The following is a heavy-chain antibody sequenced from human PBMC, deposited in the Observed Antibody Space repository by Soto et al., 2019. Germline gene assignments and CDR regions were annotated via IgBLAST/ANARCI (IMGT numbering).Heavy chain of an antibody. V-gene: IGHV1-69*01. CDR3: AKDPHAHDFWGEYYFDY. CDR2: IIPIFGTA. D-gene: IGHD3-3*01. J-gene: IGHJ4*02. CDR1: GGTFSSYA. Sequence: QVQLVQSGAEVKKPGSSVKVSCKASGGTFSSYAISWVRQAPGQGLEWMGGIIPIFGTANYAQKFQGRVTITADESTSTAYMELSSLRSEDTAVYYCAKDPHAHDFWGEYYFDYWGQGTLVTVSS.